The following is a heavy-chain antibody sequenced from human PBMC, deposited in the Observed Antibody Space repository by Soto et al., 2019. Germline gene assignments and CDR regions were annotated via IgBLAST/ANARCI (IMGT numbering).Heavy chain of an antibody. V-gene: IGHV1-18*04. Sequence: ASVKVSCKASGYTFASFGVSWVRQSPGQGPEWMGWISGYNGKTKYAQKIQGRVTMTTDTSTNTAYMELRSLRSDDAAVYYCARDKMIDDFGLRSLDYWGQGTVVTVSS. CDR3: ARDKMIDDFGLRSLDY. CDR1: GYTFASFG. J-gene: IGHJ4*02. D-gene: IGHD3-10*01. CDR2: ISGYNGKT.